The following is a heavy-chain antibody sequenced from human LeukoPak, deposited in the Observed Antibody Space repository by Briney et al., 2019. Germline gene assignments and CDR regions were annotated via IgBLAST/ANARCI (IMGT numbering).Heavy chain of an antibody. CDR3: ARNYSPFDY. V-gene: IGHV3-48*01. J-gene: IGHJ4*02. Sequence: GGSLRLSCAASGFTFSVSSMNWVRQAPGKGLEWVSYISSDSGTIYYADSVKGRFTISRDNAKNSLYLQMDNLRAADTAVYYCARNYSPFDYWGQGTLVTVSS. D-gene: IGHD3-10*01. CDR1: GFTFSVSS. CDR2: ISSDSGTI.